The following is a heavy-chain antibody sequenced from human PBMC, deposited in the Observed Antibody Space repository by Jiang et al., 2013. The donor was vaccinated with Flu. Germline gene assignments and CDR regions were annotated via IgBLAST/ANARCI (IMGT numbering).Heavy chain of an antibody. D-gene: IGHD1-1*01. J-gene: IGHJ4*02. V-gene: IGHV3-74*01. CDR3: ARDINYNQADY. Sequence: PGGSLRLSCAASGFIFSNHWMHWVRQAPGSGLVWLSRINKEGSNTDYADSVKGRFTISRDNAKNMLYLQMNSLRAEDTAVYYCARDINYNQADYWGQGTLVTVSS. CDR1: GFIFSNHW. CDR2: INKEGSNT.